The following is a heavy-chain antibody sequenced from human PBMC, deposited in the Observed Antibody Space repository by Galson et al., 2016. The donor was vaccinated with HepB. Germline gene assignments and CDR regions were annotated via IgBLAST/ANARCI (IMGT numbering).Heavy chain of an antibody. D-gene: IGHD3-3*01. CDR3: AKTYYDFWSSYGENYFDY. CDR1: GFTFSSYG. Sequence: SLRLSCAASGFTFSSYGMHWVCQAPGKGLEWVAVISYDGSIKYYADSVKGRFTISKDNSKNTLYLQMNSLSAEDTAVYYCAKTYYDFWSSYGENYFDYWGQGTLVTVSS. V-gene: IGHV3-30*18. CDR2: ISYDGSIK. J-gene: IGHJ4*02.